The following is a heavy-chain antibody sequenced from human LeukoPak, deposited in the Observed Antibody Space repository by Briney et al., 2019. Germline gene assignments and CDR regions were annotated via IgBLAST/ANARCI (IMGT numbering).Heavy chain of an antibody. CDR2: IIPIFGIS. J-gene: IGHJ6*02. D-gene: IGHD1-26*01. CDR1: GGTFSSYA. Sequence: SVKVSCKASGGTFSSYAISWVRQAPGQGLEWMGRIIPIFGISNYAQKFQGRVTITADKSTTTAYMELSSLRSEDTAVYYCAREGELPGDSGFLYYYGMGVWGQGTTVTVSS. V-gene: IGHV1-69*04. CDR3: AREGELPGDSGFLYYYGMGV.